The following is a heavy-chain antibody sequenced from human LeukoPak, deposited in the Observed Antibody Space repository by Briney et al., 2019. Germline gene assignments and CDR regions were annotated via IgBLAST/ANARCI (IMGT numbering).Heavy chain of an antibody. Sequence: SETLSLTCTVSGGSISSYYWSWIRQPPGKGLEWIGYIYYSGSTNYNPSLKSRVTISVDTSKNQFSLKLSSVTAADTAVYYCARYYYDSSGYYPDYWGQGTLITVSS. J-gene: IGHJ4*02. CDR3: ARYYYDSSGYYPDY. CDR2: IYYSGST. V-gene: IGHV4-59*01. D-gene: IGHD3-22*01. CDR1: GGSISSYY.